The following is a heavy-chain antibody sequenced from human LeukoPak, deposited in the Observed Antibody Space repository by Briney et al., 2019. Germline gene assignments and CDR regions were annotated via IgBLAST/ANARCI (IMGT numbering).Heavy chain of an antibody. CDR2: ISGGGGST. V-gene: IGHV3-23*01. Sequence: GGSLRLSCAASGFTFSSYAMSWVRRAPGKGLEWVSAISGGGGSTYYADSVKGRFAISRDNSKNTLYLRVNSLRAEDTAVYYCAKGGSRWSRWDYWGQGTLVTVSS. CDR1: GFTFSSYA. J-gene: IGHJ4*02. D-gene: IGHD6-13*01. CDR3: AKGGSRWSRWDY.